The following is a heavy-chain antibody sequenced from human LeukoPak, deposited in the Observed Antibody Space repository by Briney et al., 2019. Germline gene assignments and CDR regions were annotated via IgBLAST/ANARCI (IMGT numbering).Heavy chain of an antibody. D-gene: IGHD6-13*01. Sequence: GGSLRLSCAASGFTFSSYGIHWVRQAPGKGLEWVAFVRYDGTNNYYADSVKGRFTISRDNSKNTVFLQMNSLRAEDTAVYYCAREGAIAAAGTGDYYYYYYMDVWGKGTTVTVSS. CDR2: VRYDGTNN. CDR3: AREGAIAAAGTGDYYYYYYMDV. CDR1: GFTFSSYG. V-gene: IGHV3-30*02. J-gene: IGHJ6*03.